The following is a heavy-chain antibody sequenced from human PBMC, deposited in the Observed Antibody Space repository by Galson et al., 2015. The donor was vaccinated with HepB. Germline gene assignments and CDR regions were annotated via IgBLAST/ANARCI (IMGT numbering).Heavy chain of an antibody. CDR3: TRGSCGGGSCYSDAFDI. J-gene: IGHJ3*02. CDR2: IIPPGGGT. V-gene: IGHV1-46*01. D-gene: IGHD2-15*01. CDR1: GYTFTSYY. Sequence: SVKVSCKASGYTFTSYYLHWVRQAPGQGLEWVGVIIPPGGGTTYAQNFRGRVTMTRDSSTNTVYMELSNLRSEDTAVYYCTRGSCGGGSCYSDAFDIWGQGTMVTVSS.